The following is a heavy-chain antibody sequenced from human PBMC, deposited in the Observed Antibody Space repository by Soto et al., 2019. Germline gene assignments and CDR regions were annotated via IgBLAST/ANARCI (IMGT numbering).Heavy chain of an antibody. CDR1: GFTFSSYW. Sequence: HPGGSLRLSCAASGFTFSSYWMHWVRQAPGKGLVWVSRINSDGSSTSYADSVKGRFTISRDNAKNTLYLQMNSLRAEDTAVYYCARGDILTGFGYWGQGTLVTVSS. CDR3: ARGDILTGFGY. D-gene: IGHD3-9*01. J-gene: IGHJ4*02. CDR2: INSDGSST. V-gene: IGHV3-74*01.